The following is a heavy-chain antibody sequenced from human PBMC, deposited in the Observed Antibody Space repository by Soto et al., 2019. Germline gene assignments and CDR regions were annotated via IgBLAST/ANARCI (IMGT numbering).Heavy chain of an antibody. Sequence: QVQLQESGPGRVKPSQTLSLTCTVSGGSISSGGYYWSWIRQHPGKGLEWIGYIYYSGSTYYNPSLKSRVTISVDTSKNQFSLKLSSVTAADTAVYYCARDLRFRGFYGMDVWGQGTTVTVSS. CDR1: GGSISSGGYY. CDR2: IYYSGST. J-gene: IGHJ6*02. D-gene: IGHD3-10*01. CDR3: ARDLRFRGFYGMDV. V-gene: IGHV4-31*03.